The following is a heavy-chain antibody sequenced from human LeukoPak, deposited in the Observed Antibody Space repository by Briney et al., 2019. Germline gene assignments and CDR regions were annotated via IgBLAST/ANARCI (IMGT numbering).Heavy chain of an antibody. J-gene: IGHJ6*03. CDR2: IYYSGST. V-gene: IGHV4-59*01. CDR3: AREVADYGGYYYYHYMDV. Sequence: PSETLSLTCTVSGDSISSYYWSWIRQPPGKGLDWIGYIYYSGSTNYNPSLKSRVTISVDTSKNQFSLKLSSVTAADTAVYYCAREVADYGGYYYYHYMDVWGKGTTVTISS. D-gene: IGHD4-23*01. CDR1: GDSISSYY.